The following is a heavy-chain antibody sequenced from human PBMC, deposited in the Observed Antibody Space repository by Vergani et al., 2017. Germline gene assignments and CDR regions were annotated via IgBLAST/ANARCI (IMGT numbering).Heavy chain of an antibody. J-gene: IGHJ6*02. CDR2: ISAYNGNT. Sequence: QVQLVQSGAEVKKPGASVKVSCKASGYTFTSYGISRVRQAPGQGLEWMGWISAYNGNTNYAQKLQGRVTMTTDTSTSTAYMELRSLRSDDTAVYYCARDPDIVVVPAAPYYYYYYGMDVWGQGTTVTVSS. CDR3: ARDPDIVVVPAAPYYYYYYGMDV. D-gene: IGHD2-2*01. V-gene: IGHV1-18*04. CDR1: GYTFTSYG.